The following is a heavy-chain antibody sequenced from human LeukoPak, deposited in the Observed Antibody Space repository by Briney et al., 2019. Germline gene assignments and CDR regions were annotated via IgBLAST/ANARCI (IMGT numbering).Heavy chain of an antibody. D-gene: IGHD3-22*01. CDR3: ARHPYYYDSSGYYSHFDY. V-gene: IGHV3-66*04. CDR2: IYSGGST. CDR1: GFTVSSNY. J-gene: IGHJ4*02. Sequence: GGSLRLSCAASGFTVSSNYMSWVRQAPGKGLEWVSVIYSGGSTYYADSVKGRFTISRDNSKNTLYLQMNSLRAADTAVYYCARHPYYYDSSGYYSHFDYWGQGTLVTVSS.